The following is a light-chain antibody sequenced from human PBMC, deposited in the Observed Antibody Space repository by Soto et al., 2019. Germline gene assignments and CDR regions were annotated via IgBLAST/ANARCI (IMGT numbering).Light chain of an antibody. CDR2: AAS. J-gene: IGKJ1*01. Sequence: DIQMTQSPSSLSASVGDRVTITCRASQSISSYLNWYQQKPGKAPKLLIYAASSLQSGVPSRFSGSGSGTDFTLTISRLQPEDFATYYWHQSSSTRTFGQGTKVEIK. CDR3: HQSSSTRT. V-gene: IGKV1-39*01. CDR1: QSISSY.